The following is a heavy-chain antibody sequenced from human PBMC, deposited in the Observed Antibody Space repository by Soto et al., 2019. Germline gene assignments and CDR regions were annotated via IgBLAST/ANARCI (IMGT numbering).Heavy chain of an antibody. V-gene: IGHV3-23*01. D-gene: IGHD3-9*01. CDR2: ISDSGGST. Sequence: PGGSLRLSCAASGFTFSSYAMSWVRQAPGKGLEWVSAISDSGGSTYYADSVKGRFTISRDNSKNTLYLQMNSLRAEDTAVYYCAKSAREYSSSSAENVLRYFDWLVFDYWGQGTLVTVSS. J-gene: IGHJ4*02. CDR1: GFTFSSYA. CDR3: AKSAREYSSSSAENVLRYFDWLVFDY.